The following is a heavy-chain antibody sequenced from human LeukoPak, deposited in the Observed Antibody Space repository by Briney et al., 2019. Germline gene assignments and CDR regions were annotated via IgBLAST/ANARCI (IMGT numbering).Heavy chain of an antibody. CDR2: IYHSVST. D-gene: IGHD5-24*01. CDR1: GYSISSGYS. CDR3: ARGTWEMATSPFDY. V-gene: IGHV4-38-2*02. Sequence: SETLSLTCTVSGYSISSGYSWGWIRQPPGKGLEWIGSIYHSVSTYYNPSLKSRVTISVDTSKNHFSLKLSSVTAADTAVYYCARGTWEMATSPFDYWGQGTLVTVSS. J-gene: IGHJ4*02.